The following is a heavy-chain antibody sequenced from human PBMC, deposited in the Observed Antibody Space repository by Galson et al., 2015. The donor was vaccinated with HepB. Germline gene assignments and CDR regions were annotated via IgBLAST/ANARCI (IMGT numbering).Heavy chain of an antibody. Sequence: SLRLSCAASGFTFRGFGMHWVRQAPGKGLEWVALIWSNGSNKYYTSSVMGRFTISRDNSKNTLFLQMNSLRAECTAVYYCAREMAISAPASFDFWGHGTLVTVSS. J-gene: IGHJ4*01. CDR2: IWSNGSNK. V-gene: IGHV3-33*03. CDR1: GFTFRGFG. CDR3: AREMAISAPASFDF. D-gene: IGHD5-24*01.